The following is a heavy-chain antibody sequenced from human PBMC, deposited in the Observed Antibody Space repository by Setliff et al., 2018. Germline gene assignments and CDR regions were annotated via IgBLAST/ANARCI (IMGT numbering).Heavy chain of an antibody. CDR3: ARDNWVDSVMVTEKGEF. CDR1: GFNFRNSA. D-gene: IGHD5-18*01. CDR2: ININVDSI. Sequence: GESLRLSCAASGFNFRNSAMNWVRQAPGKGLEWISYININVDSIYYADSVKGRVTISRDDARSTMYLQMNRLRAEDTAVYYCARDNWVDSVMVTEKGEFWGQGTRGTVSS. J-gene: IGHJ4*02. V-gene: IGHV3-48*01.